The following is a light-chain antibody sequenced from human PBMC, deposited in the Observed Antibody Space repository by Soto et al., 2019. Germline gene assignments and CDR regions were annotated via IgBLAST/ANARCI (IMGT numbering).Light chain of an antibody. CDR1: QSVSRTY. CDR2: ATS. CDR3: QQYGRSGT. V-gene: IGKV3-20*01. Sequence: IVLTQSPATLSLSPGERATLSCRASQSVSRTYLAWYQQKPVQAPRLLIYATSSRATGIPDRFSGSGSGTDFTLTISRLEPEDFAVYYCQQYGRSGTFGQGTKVDI. J-gene: IGKJ1*01.